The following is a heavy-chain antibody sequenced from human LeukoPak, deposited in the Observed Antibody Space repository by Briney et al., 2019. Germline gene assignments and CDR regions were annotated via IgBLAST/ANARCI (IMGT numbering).Heavy chain of an antibody. Sequence: SAKVSCKASGGTFNNYAISWVRQAPGQGLEWMGGIIPVFGTAHYGQNFQGRVTITTDEFTSTVYMEFIRLRSEDTAVYYCARDLGKGNLGDSWGQGALVTVSS. J-gene: IGHJ5*02. V-gene: IGHV1-69*05. CDR1: GGTFNNYA. CDR3: ARDLGKGNLGDS. CDR2: IIPVFGTA. D-gene: IGHD2-21*01.